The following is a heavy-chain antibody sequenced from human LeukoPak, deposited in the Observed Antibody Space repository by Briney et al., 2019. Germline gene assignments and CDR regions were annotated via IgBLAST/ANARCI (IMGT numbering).Heavy chain of an antibody. CDR2: ISWSSSTI. CDR1: GFIFSTYD. V-gene: IGHV3-48*02. Sequence: GGSLRLSCAGSGFIFSTYDMNWVRRAPGKGLEWVSFISWSSSTIYYADSVKGRFIISRDNAKNSLYLQMNSLRDEDTALYYCARLRAGFGYSYVDYWGQGTLVTVSS. J-gene: IGHJ4*02. D-gene: IGHD5-18*01. CDR3: ARLRAGFGYSYVDY.